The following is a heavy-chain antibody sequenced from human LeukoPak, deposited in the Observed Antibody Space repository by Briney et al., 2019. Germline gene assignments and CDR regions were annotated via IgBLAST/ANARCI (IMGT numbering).Heavy chain of an antibody. V-gene: IGHV3-21*01. D-gene: IGHD1-26*01. CDR2: ISSSSSYI. CDR1: GFTFSSYS. J-gene: IGHJ4*02. CDR3: ARELGAYPHFDF. Sequence: GGSLRLSCAASGFTFSSYSMNWIRQAPGKGLEWVSSISSSSSYIYYADSVKGRFTISRDNAKNSLYLQMNSLRAEDTAVYYCARELGAYPHFDFWGQGTLVTVSS.